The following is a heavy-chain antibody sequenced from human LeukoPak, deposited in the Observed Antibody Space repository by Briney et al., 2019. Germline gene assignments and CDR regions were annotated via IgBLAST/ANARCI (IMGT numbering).Heavy chain of an antibody. CDR3: ARDTVNRVTMIVVVSRDYYMDV. Sequence: PGGSLRLSCAASGFTFDDYGMSWVRHAPGKGLEWVSGINWNGGSTGYADSVKGRFTISRDNAKNSLYLQMNSLRAEDTALYYCARDTVNRVTMIVVVSRDYYMDVWGKGTTVTVSS. V-gene: IGHV3-20*04. J-gene: IGHJ6*03. CDR2: INWNGGST. CDR1: GFTFDDYG. D-gene: IGHD3-22*01.